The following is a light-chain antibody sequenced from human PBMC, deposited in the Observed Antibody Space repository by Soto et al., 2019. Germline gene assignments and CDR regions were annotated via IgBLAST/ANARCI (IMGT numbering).Light chain of an antibody. CDR3: QQYGGSPRIT. CDR1: QLVVTDY. Sequence: DIVLTQSPGTLSLSPGGRATLSCRASQLVVTDYLHWYQQKPGQAPRLLIYGASNRATGIPDRFSGSGSGTDFTLIINRLEPEDVAIYYCQQYGGSPRITFGQGTRLEIK. CDR2: GAS. J-gene: IGKJ5*01. V-gene: IGKV3-20*01.